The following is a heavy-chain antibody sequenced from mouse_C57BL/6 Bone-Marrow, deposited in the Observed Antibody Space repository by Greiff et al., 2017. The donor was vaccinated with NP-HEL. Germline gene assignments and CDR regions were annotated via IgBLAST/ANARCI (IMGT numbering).Heavy chain of an antibody. CDR3: ARRRRYPYYFDY. CDR2: ISDGGSYT. V-gene: IGHV5-4*01. CDR1: GFTFSSYA. J-gene: IGHJ2*01. D-gene: IGHD2-14*01. Sequence: EVQLVESGGGLVKPGVSLKLSCAASGFTFSSYAMSWVRQTPEKRLEWVATISDGGSYTYYPDNVKGRFTISRDNAKNNLYLQMSHLKSEDTAMYYCARRRRYPYYFDYWGQGTTLTVSS.